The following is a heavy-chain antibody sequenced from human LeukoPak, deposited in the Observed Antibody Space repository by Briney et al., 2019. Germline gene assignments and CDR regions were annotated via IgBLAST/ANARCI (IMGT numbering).Heavy chain of an antibody. J-gene: IGHJ1*01. D-gene: IGHD3-22*01. Sequence: SETLSLTCTVSGYSISSGYYWGWIRQPPGKGLELIGSIYHSGSTYYNPSLKSRVTISVDTSKKQFSLKLSSVTAADTAVYYCARAQDYYDIKACFQHWGKGNLLTVS. CDR3: ARAQDYYDIKACFQH. CDR2: IYHSGST. CDR1: GYSISSGYY. V-gene: IGHV4-38-2*02.